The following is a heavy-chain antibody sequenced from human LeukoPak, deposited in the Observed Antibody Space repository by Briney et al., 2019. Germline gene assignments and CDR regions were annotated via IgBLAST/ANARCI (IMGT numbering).Heavy chain of an antibody. V-gene: IGHV1-3*01. CDR3: ARAPYDILTGYSLNWFDP. CDR1: GYTFTTYA. D-gene: IGHD3-9*01. CDR2: INGDNGNT. J-gene: IGHJ5*02. Sequence: ASVKVSCKASGYTFTTYAMHWVRQAPGQRLEWMGWINGDNGNTKYSQKFQGRVTITRDTSAYTGYMELRGLSSADTAVCFCARAPYDILTGYSLNWFDPWGQGTLVTVSS.